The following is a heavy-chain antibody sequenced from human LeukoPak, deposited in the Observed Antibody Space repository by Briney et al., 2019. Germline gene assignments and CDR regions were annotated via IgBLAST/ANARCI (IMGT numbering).Heavy chain of an antibody. CDR2: ISSSSSYI. CDR3: ARDLRSSGWYYFDH. CDR1: GFTFSSYS. D-gene: IGHD6-19*01. Sequence: PGGSLRLSCAASGFTFSSYSMNWVRQAPGKGLEWVSSISSSSSYIYYADSVKGRFTISRDNAKNSLYLQMNSLRAEDTAVYYCARDLRSSGWYYFDHWGQGTLVTVSS. J-gene: IGHJ4*02. V-gene: IGHV3-21*01.